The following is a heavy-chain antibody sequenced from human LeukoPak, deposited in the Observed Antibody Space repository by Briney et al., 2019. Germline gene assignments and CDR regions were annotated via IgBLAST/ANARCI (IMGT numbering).Heavy chain of an antibody. CDR1: GFTVSSNY. Sequence: GGSLRLSCAAPGFTVSSNYMSWVRQAPGKGLEWVSVIYSGGNTYYADSVKGRFTISRDNSKNTLYLQMNSLRAEDTAVYYCARDSTVTTADYWGQGTLVTVSS. J-gene: IGHJ4*02. D-gene: IGHD4-17*01. V-gene: IGHV3-66*01. CDR2: IYSGGNT. CDR3: ARDSTVTTADY.